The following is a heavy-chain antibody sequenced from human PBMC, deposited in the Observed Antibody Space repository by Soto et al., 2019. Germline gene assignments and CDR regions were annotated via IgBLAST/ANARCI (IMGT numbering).Heavy chain of an antibody. J-gene: IGHJ6*02. Sequence: GASVKVSCKASGYTFTGYYMHWVRQAPGQGLEWMGWINPNSGRTDYAQKFQGWVTMTKDTSLSTAYMELSRLRSDDTAVYYCARESYSYGYLHNGTDVWGQGTTVTVSS. D-gene: IGHD5-18*01. CDR1: GYTFTGYY. V-gene: IGHV1-2*04. CDR3: ARESYSYGYLHNGTDV. CDR2: INPNSGRT.